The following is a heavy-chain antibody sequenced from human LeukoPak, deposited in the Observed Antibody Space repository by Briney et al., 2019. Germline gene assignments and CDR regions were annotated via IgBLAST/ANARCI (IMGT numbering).Heavy chain of an antibody. V-gene: IGHV1-8*01. CDR3: ARGGYSSSWYDYYYGMDV. CDR1: GYTFTSYD. D-gene: IGHD6-13*01. Sequence: ASVKVSCKASGYTFTSYDINWVRQATGQGLEWMGWMSPNSGNTGYAQKFQGRVTMTRNTSISTAYMELSSLRSEDTAVYYCARGGYSSSWYDYYYGMDVWGQGTTVTVSS. CDR2: MSPNSGNT. J-gene: IGHJ6*02.